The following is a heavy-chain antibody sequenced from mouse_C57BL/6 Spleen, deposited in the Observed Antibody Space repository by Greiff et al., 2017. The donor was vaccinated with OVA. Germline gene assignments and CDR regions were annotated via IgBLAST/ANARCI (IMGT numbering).Heavy chain of an antibody. CDR1: GYTFTSYW. Sequence: QVQLQQPGAELVMPGASVKLSCKASGYTFTSYWMHWVKQRPGQGLEWIGEIDPSDSNTNYNQKFKGKSTLTADKSSSTAYMQLSSLTSEDSAVYYCARNYYYGSRYAMDYWGQGTSVTVSS. V-gene: IGHV1-69*01. CDR2: IDPSDSNT. J-gene: IGHJ4*01. D-gene: IGHD1-1*01. CDR3: ARNYYYGSRYAMDY.